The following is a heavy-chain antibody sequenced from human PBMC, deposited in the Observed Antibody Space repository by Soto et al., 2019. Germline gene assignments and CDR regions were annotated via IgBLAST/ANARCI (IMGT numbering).Heavy chain of an antibody. CDR3: ARDRGVVGATGDFDY. V-gene: IGHV1-18*04. CDR2: ISAYNGNT. D-gene: IGHD1-26*01. Sequence: QVQLVQSGAEVKKPGASVKVSCKASGYTFTSYGISWVRQAPGQGLEWMGWISAYNGNTDYAQKLQGRITMTTDTSTSKAYMELRSLRSDDTAVYYCARDRGVVGATGDFDYWGQGTLFTVSS. J-gene: IGHJ4*02. CDR1: GYTFTSYG.